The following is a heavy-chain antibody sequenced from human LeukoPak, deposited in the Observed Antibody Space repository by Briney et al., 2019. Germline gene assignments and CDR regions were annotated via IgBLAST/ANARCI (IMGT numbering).Heavy chain of an antibody. D-gene: IGHD7-27*01. J-gene: IGHJ2*01. V-gene: IGHV4-4*07. CDR3: ARGLTGDRYPGGYFDL. Sequence: SETLSLTCIVSGGSIGSYYWSWPRQPAGKGLEWIGRIFTSGSTNYNPSLKSRVTMSVDTSKNQFSLKLTSVTAADTALYYCARGLTGDRYPGGYFDLWGRGTLVTVSS. CDR2: IFTSGST. CDR1: GGSIGSYY.